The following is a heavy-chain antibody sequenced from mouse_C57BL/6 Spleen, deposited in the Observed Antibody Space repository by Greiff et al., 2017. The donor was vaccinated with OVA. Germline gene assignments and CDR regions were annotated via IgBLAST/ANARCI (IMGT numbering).Heavy chain of an antibody. CDR2: INPSSGYT. Sequence: VKLMESGAELARPGASVKMSCKASGYTFTSYTMHWVKQRPGQGLEWIGYINPSSGYTKYNQKFKDKATLTADKSSSTAYMQLSSLTSEDSAVYYCALITTVGGYAMDYWGQGTSVTVSS. CDR3: ALITTVGGYAMDY. J-gene: IGHJ4*01. V-gene: IGHV1-4*01. CDR1: GYTFTSYT. D-gene: IGHD1-1*01.